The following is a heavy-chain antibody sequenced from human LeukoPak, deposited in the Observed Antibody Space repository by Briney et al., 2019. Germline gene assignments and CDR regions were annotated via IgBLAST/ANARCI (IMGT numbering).Heavy chain of an antibody. CDR3: ARDFSEEFRGVTGVCDY. V-gene: IGHV3-30*03. CDR2: ISYDGSNK. Sequence: GGSLRLSCAASGFTFSSYDMNWVRQAPGKGLEWVAVISYDGSNKYYADPVKGRFTISIDNSKNTLYLQMNSLRAEDTAVYYCARDFSEEFRGVTGVCDYWGQGTLVTVSS. J-gene: IGHJ4*02. CDR1: GFTFSSYD. D-gene: IGHD3-10*01.